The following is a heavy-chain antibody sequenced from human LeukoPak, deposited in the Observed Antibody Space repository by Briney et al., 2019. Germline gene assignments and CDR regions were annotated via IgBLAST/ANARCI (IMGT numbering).Heavy chain of an antibody. J-gene: IGHJ4*02. D-gene: IGHD2/OR15-2a*01. Sequence: GGSLRLPCAASGFTFTNYAMSWVRQAPGKGLEWVSAISDSGGSTYYADSVKGRFTISRDNSKNTLYLQMNSPRAEDTAVYYCAKDEGTSMLLNRWGQGTLVTVSS. CDR1: GFTFTNYA. CDR2: ISDSGGST. V-gene: IGHV3-23*01. CDR3: AKDEGTSMLLNR.